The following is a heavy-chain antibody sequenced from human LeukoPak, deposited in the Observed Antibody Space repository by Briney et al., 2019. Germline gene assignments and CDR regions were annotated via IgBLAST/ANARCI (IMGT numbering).Heavy chain of an antibody. J-gene: IGHJ4*02. CDR1: GFTFSSYG. V-gene: IGHV3-23*01. CDR3: ATEGGSRAYFDY. D-gene: IGHD1-26*01. Sequence: GGTLRLSCAASGFTFSSYGMSWVRQAPGKGLEWVSAISGSGGSTYYADSVKGRFTISRDNSKNTLYLQMNSLRAEDTAVYYCATEGGSRAYFDYWGQGTLVTVSS. CDR2: ISGSGGST.